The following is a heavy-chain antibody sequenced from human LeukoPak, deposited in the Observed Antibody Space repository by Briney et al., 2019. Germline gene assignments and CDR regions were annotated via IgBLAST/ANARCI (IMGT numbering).Heavy chain of an antibody. Sequence: SQTLSLTCTVSGGSISSGGYYWSWIRQTPGKGLESIGYIYHSGSTYYNPSLKSRVTISVDRSKNQFSLKLSSVTAADTAVYYCARGGLGYYDFWSGHFWGQGTLVTVSS. CDR3: ARGGLGYYDFWSGHF. CDR1: GGSISSGGYY. J-gene: IGHJ4*02. V-gene: IGHV4-30-2*01. CDR2: IYHSGST. D-gene: IGHD3-3*01.